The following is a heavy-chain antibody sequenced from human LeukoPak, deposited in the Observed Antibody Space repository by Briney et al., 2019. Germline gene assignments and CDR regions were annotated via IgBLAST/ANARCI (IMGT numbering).Heavy chain of an antibody. D-gene: IGHD2-8*02. Sequence: GGSLRLSCAASGFSFSSFAMTWVRQAPGKGLEWVSGFDGNGPNTYYADSVKGRWTISRDNSRNTLYLEMNSLRPEDTAIYYCAKPRTTGLGWAQFDYWGQGSLVTVSS. J-gene: IGHJ4*02. CDR2: FDGNGPNT. CDR1: GFSFSSFA. V-gene: IGHV3-23*01. CDR3: AKPRTTGLGWAQFDY.